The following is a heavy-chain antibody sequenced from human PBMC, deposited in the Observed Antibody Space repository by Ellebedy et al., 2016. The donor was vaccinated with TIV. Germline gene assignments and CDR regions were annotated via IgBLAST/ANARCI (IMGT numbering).Heavy chain of an antibody. D-gene: IGHD5-24*01. J-gene: IGHJ2*01. CDR3: AHLRDGYNSLWYFDL. Sequence: SGPTLVKPPQTLTLTCTFSGFSLSTSGVGVGWIRQPPGKALEWLALIYWDDDKRYSPSLKSRLTITKDTSKNQVVLTMTNMDPVDTATYYCAHLRDGYNSLWYFDLWGRGTLVTVSS. V-gene: IGHV2-5*02. CDR1: GFSLSTSGVG. CDR2: IYWDDDK.